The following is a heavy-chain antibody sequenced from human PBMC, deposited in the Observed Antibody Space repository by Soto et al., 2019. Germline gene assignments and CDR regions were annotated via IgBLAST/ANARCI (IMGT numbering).Heavy chain of an antibody. Sequence: QEQLVQSGAEVKKPGSLVKISCKASGGSFGNSAINWVRQTPGQGLEWLGGFIPVYRTLNYAQKFQGRVTITADESTGTAYMTLSSLASNDTAVYYCATGVIWIGYFTVDSWGQGTRVTVSS. CDR2: FIPVYRTL. J-gene: IGHJ4*02. CDR1: GGSFGNSA. CDR3: ATGVIWIGYFTVDS. D-gene: IGHD3-3*01. V-gene: IGHV1-69*01.